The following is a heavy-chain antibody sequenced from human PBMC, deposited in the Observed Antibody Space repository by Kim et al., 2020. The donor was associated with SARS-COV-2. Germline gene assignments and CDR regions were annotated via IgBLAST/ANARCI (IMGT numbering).Heavy chain of an antibody. J-gene: IGHJ4*02. D-gene: IGHD3-10*01. CDR3: ARATSSGSGRYYLFDY. CDR2: INAGNGNT. V-gene: IGHV1-3*01. Sequence: ASVKVSCKASGDTFTNYAMHWVRQAPGQRLEWMGWINAGNGNTKYSQKLQGRVTITSDTSASTAYMEMSSLRSEDTAVYYCARATSSGSGRYYLFDYWGQ. CDR1: GDTFTNYA.